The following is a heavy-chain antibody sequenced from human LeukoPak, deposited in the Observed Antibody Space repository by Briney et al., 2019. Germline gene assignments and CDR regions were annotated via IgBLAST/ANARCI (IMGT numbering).Heavy chain of an antibody. Sequence: GGSLRLSCAASGFTFSSYGMHWVRQAPGKGLAWVAFIRYDGSNKYYADSVKGRFTISRDNSKNTLYLQMNSLRAEDTAVYYCAKWVGATTIYYYYMDVWGKGTTVTVSS. D-gene: IGHD1-26*01. V-gene: IGHV3-30*02. J-gene: IGHJ6*03. CDR2: IRYDGSNK. CDR3: AKWVGATTIYYYYMDV. CDR1: GFTFSSYG.